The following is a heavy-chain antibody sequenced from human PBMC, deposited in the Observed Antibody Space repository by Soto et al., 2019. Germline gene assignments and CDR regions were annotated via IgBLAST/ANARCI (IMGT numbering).Heavy chain of an antibody. CDR3: AREGRYFDWLLSAYYYYGMDV. V-gene: IGHV3-48*02. CDR2: ISSSSSTI. J-gene: IGHJ6*02. CDR1: GFTFSSYS. Sequence: GGSLRLSCAASGFTFSSYSMNWVRQAPGKGPEWVSYISSSSSTIYYADSVKGRFTISRDNAKNSLYLQMNSLRDEDTAVYYCAREGRYFDWLLSAYYYYGMDVWGQGTTVTVSS. D-gene: IGHD3-9*01.